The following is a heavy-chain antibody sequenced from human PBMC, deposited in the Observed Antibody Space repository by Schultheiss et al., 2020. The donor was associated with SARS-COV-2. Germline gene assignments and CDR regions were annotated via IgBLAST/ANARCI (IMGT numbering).Heavy chain of an antibody. J-gene: IGHJ4*02. CDR2: ISSSSSTI. Sequence: GGSLRLSCAASEFTVSSNYMNWVRQAPGKGLEWVSYISSSSSTIYYADSVKGRFTISRDNAKNSLYLQMNSLRDEDTAVYYCARDGDYYDSSGQNDYWGQGTLVTVSS. CDR3: ARDGDYYDSSGQNDY. CDR1: EFTVSSNY. V-gene: IGHV3-48*02. D-gene: IGHD3-22*01.